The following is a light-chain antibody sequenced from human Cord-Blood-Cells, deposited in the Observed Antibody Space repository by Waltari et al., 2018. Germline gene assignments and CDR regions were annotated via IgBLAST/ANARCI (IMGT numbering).Light chain of an antibody. CDR2: DAS. CDR1: QDISNY. J-gene: IGKJ5*01. Sequence: DIQMTQTLSSLSASVGDSVTITCQASQDISNYLNWYQQKPGKAPKLLIYDASNLETGVPSRFSGSGSGTDFTFTISSLQPEDIATYYCQQYDNLLITFGQGTRLEIK. V-gene: IGKV1-33*01. CDR3: QQYDNLLIT.